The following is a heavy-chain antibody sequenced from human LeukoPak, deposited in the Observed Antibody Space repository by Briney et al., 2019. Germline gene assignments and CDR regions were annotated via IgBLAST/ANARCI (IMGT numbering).Heavy chain of an antibody. CDR2: IYYRGST. CDR1: GGSISSYY. J-gene: IGHJ3*02. CDR3: ARDRYSGYDGFGAFDI. V-gene: IGHV4-59*01. D-gene: IGHD5-12*01. Sequence: SETLSLTCAVSGGSISSYYWSWIRQPPGKGLEWIGFIYYRGSTNYNPSLESRVTISVDTSKNRFSLKLSSVTAADTAVYYCARDRYSGYDGFGAFDIWGQGTMVTVSS.